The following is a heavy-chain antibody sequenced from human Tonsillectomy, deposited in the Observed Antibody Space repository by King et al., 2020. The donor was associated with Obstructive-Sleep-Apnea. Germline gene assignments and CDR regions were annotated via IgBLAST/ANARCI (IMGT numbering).Heavy chain of an antibody. CDR1: GFTFNTYW. V-gene: IGHV3-7*01. D-gene: IGHD5-18*01. CDR2: INQDGSEK. Sequence: VQLVESGGGLVQPGGSLRLSCAASGFTFNTYWMSWVRQVPGKGLEWVANINQDGSEKYYVDSVKGRFTISRENAKNSLYLQMNSLRAEDTAVYHCARGVDTAMVRAYYFDNWGQGTLVTVSS. CDR3: ARGVDTAMVRAYYFDN. J-gene: IGHJ4*02.